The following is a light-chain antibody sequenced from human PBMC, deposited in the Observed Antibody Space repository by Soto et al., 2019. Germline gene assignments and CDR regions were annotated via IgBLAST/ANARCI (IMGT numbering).Light chain of an antibody. Sequence: QSVLTQPPSASGTPGQRVSISCSGSSSNIGRDPVNWYQHLPGTAPKLLIYENNQRPSWVPDRFSGSKSGTSASLALSGLKSEDEADYLCAGWDADLRGFVFGTGTKVTGL. CDR2: ENN. J-gene: IGLJ1*01. V-gene: IGLV1-44*01. CDR3: AGWDADLRGFV. CDR1: SSNIGRDP.